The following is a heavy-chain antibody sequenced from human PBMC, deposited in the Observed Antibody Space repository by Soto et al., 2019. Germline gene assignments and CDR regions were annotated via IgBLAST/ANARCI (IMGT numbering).Heavy chain of an antibody. D-gene: IGHD6-13*01. CDR3: AKVTKRAAAGRYEYYKYGMDV. V-gene: IGHV3-23*01. CDR1: GFAFSTYA. J-gene: IGHJ6*02. CDR2: ISGSGGSS. Sequence: GGSLRLSCAAAGFAFSTYAMTWVRQAPGKGLEWVSAISGSGGSSYYAASVKGRFTISRDNSKNTLFLQMNGLRAEDTAVYYCAKVTKRAAAGRYEYYKYGMDVWGQGTTVTVSS.